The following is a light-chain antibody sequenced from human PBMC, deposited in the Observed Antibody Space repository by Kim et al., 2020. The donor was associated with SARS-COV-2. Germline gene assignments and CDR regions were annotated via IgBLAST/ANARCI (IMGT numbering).Light chain of an antibody. V-gene: IGLV3-10*01. J-gene: IGLJ2*01. CDR3: YSTDSSDDHRV. CDR1: ALPTKY. CDR2: EDS. Sequence: PGKTARSTCSGDALPTKYVHWYQQKSGQAPVLVIYEDSKRPSGIPERFSGSISGTMATLTISGAQVGDEADYYCYSTDSSDDHRVFGGGTKLTVL.